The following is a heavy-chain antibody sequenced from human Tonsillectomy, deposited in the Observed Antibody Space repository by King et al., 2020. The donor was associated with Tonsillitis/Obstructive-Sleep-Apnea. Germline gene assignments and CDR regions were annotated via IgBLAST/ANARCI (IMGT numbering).Heavy chain of an antibody. Sequence: QLQESGPGLVKPSQTLSLTCTVSGGPISSGGYYWSWIRQHPGNGLEWIGYIYHSGSTYYNPSLKSRVNISVDTSKNQFSLSQSSVTAADTAVYYCAREGGGSSYADYWGQGTLVTVSS. CDR2: IYHSGST. V-gene: IGHV4-31*03. J-gene: IGHJ4*02. D-gene: IGHD1-26*01. CDR3: AREGGGSSYADY. CDR1: GGPISSGGYY.